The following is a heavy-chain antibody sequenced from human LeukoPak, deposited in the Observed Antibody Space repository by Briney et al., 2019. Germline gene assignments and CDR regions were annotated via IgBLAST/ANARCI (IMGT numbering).Heavy chain of an antibody. Sequence: SQTLSLTCTVSGGSISSGDYYWSWIRQPPGKGLEWIGYIYYSGSTYYNPSLKSRVTISVDTSKNQFSLKLSSVTAADTAVYYCARDTDFWGAFDIWGQGTMVTVSS. CDR1: GGSISSGDYY. CDR3: ARDTDFWGAFDI. D-gene: IGHD3-3*01. V-gene: IGHV4-30-4*01. J-gene: IGHJ3*02. CDR2: IYYSGST.